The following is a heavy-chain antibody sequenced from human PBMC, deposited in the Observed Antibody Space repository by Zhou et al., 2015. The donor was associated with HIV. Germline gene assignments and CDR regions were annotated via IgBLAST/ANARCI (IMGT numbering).Heavy chain of an antibody. Sequence: QVQLVQSGAEVKKPGSSVKVSCKASGGTFSSYAISWVRQAPGQGLEWMGGIIPIFGTANYAQKFQGRVTITADESTSTAYMELSSLRSEDTAVYYCARGTKGTRPEGLELRFSTHYGMDVWGQGTTVTVSS. CDR2: IIPIFGTA. D-gene: IGHD1-7*01. CDR1: GGTFSSYA. J-gene: IGHJ6*02. CDR3: ARGTKGTRPEGLELRFSTHYGMDV. V-gene: IGHV1-69*01.